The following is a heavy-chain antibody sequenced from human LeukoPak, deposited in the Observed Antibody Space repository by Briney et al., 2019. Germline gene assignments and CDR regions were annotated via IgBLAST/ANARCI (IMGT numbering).Heavy chain of an antibody. CDR2: IRYDGSNK. D-gene: IGHD3-3*01. Sequence: GGSLRLSCAASGFTFSSYGMHWVRQAPGKGLEWVAFIRYDGSNKYYADSVKGRFTISRDNSKNTLYLQMNSLRAEDTAVYYCAKDRILEWLLYYWGQGTLVTVSS. CDR3: AKDRILEWLLYY. V-gene: IGHV3-30*02. J-gene: IGHJ4*02. CDR1: GFTFSSYG.